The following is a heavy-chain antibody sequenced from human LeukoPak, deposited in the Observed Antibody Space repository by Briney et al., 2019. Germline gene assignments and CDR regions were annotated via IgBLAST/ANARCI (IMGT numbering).Heavy chain of an antibody. Sequence: GGSLRLSCEGSGFTFSNAWMSWVRQAPGKGLEWVGRIKSNTSGGTADYDAPVKGIFTISRDDSKNTLYLQMNSLTTEDTAIYYCTTDTRGISVSGLPFNCWGQGTLVSVSS. CDR1: GFTFSNAW. V-gene: IGHV3-15*01. CDR3: TTDTRGISVSGLPFNC. J-gene: IGHJ4*02. CDR2: IKSNTSGGTA. D-gene: IGHD3/OR15-3a*01.